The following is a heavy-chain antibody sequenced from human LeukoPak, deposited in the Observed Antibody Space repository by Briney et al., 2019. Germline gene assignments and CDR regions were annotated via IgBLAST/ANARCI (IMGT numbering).Heavy chain of an antibody. CDR2: ISGSGGST. Sequence: GGSLRLSCAASGFTFSSYAMSWVRQAPGKGLEWVSAISGSGGSTYYADSVKGRFTISRDNSKNTLYLQMNSLRAEDTAVYYCAKNQYCTNGVCSGFGYWGQGTLVTVSS. CDR1: GFTFSSYA. CDR3: AKNQYCTNGVCSGFGY. D-gene: IGHD2-8*01. J-gene: IGHJ4*02. V-gene: IGHV3-23*01.